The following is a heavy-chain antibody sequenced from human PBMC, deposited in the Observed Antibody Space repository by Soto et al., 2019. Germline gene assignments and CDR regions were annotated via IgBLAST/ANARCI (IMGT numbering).Heavy chain of an antibody. D-gene: IGHD3-3*01. J-gene: IGHJ5*02. CDR3: AKVNDFWTGYYSTNWFDP. V-gene: IGHV4-59*01. CDR1: GGSISSYY. Sequence: SETLSLTCTVSGGSISSYYWSWIRQPPGKGLEWIGYIYYSGSTNYNPSLKSRVTISVNTSKNQFSLKLSSVTAADTAVYYCAKVNDFWTGYYSTNWFDPWGQGTLVTVSS. CDR2: IYYSGST.